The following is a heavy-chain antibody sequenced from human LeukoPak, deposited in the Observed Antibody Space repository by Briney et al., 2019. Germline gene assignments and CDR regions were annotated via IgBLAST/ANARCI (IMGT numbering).Heavy chain of an antibody. CDR1: GGTFSSYA. CDR2: IIPIFGTA. CDR3: ARAEKWFGGQYGP. Sequence: GASVKVSCKASGGTFSSYAISWVRQAPGQGLEWMGGIIPIFGTANYAQKFQGRVTITSDESTSTAYMELSSLRSEDTAVYYCARAEKWFGGQYGPWGQGTLVTVSS. V-gene: IGHV1-69*13. J-gene: IGHJ5*02. D-gene: IGHD3-10*01.